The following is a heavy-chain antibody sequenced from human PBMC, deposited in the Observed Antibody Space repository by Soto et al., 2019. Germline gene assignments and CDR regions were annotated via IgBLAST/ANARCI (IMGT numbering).Heavy chain of an antibody. V-gene: IGHV3-21*01. CDR2: ISSSSSYI. D-gene: IGHD6-6*01. J-gene: IGHJ4*02. CDR1: GFTFSSYS. CDR3: ARVPSADSSSSLGDY. Sequence: GGSLRLSCAASGFTFSSYSMNWVRQAPGKGLEWVSSISSSSSYIYYADSVKGRFTISRDNAKNSLYLQMNSLRAEDTAVYYCARVPSADSSSSLGDYWGQGTLVTVSS.